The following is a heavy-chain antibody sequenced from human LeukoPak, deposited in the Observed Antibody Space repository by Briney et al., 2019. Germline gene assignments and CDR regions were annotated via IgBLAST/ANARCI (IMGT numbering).Heavy chain of an antibody. D-gene: IGHD1-26*01. Sequence: GGSLRLSCAASGFTFSSYAMHWVRQAPGKGLEGVSVISYDGSNKYYADSVKGRFTISRDNSKNTLYLQMNSLRAEDTAVYYCAMEWELQAFDYWGQGTLVTVYS. CDR2: ISYDGSNK. V-gene: IGHV3-30*04. J-gene: IGHJ4*02. CDR1: GFTFSSYA. CDR3: AMEWELQAFDY.